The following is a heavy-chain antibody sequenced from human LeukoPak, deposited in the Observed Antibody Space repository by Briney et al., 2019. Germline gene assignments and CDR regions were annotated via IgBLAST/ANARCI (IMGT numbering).Heavy chain of an antibody. CDR1: GFTFDDYA. D-gene: IGHD3-9*01. V-gene: IGHV3-9*01. Sequence: GRSLRLSCAASGFTFDDYAMHWVRQAPGKGLEWVSGISWNSGSIGYADSVKGRFTISRDNAKNSLYLQMNSLRAVDTAVYYCARREYYDILTGMGYGMDVWGKGTTVTVSS. CDR3: ARREYYDILTGMGYGMDV. J-gene: IGHJ6*04. CDR2: ISWNSGSI.